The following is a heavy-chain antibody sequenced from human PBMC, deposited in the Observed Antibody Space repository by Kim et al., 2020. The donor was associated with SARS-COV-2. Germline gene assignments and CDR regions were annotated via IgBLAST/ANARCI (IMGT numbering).Heavy chain of an antibody. CDR1: GDSVSNNNAA. V-gene: IGHV6-1*01. CDR3: ARELRSSLDY. CDR2: TYYTYTWFN. J-gene: IGHJ4*02. D-gene: IGHD1-26*01. Sequence: SQTLSLTCAVSGDSVSNNNAAWNWIRQSPSRGLEWLGRTYYTYTWFNDYAVSVKSRIVINPDTSKNQFSLQLNFVTPEDTAVYYCARELRSSLDYWGQGTLVTVSS.